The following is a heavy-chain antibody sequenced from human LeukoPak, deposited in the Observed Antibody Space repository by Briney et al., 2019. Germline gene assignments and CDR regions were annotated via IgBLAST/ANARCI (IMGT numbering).Heavy chain of an antibody. CDR3: ARGFGELSS. CDR2: IDPSDSYT. CDR1: GYHFTSYW. J-gene: IGHJ4*02. V-gene: IGHV5-10-1*01. D-gene: IGHD3-10*01. Sequence: GESLKISCKGSGYHFTSYWISWVRQVPGKGLEWMGRIDPSDSYTNYSPSFQGHVTISADKSIRTAYLQWSSLKASDTAMYYCARGFGELSSWGQGTLVTVSS.